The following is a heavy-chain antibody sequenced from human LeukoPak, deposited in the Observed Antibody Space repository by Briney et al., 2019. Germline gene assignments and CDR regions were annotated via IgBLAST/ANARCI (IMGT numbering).Heavy chain of an antibody. Sequence: GGSLRLSCTASGFTFNRNVMSWVRQAPGKGLEWVSAIIDDGSSTYYADSVRGRFSISRDNSKNTVYLQMNSLRAEDTAIYYCAKPHDSGWWMFDYWGQGTLVTVSS. CDR2: IIDDGSST. D-gene: IGHD6-13*01. J-gene: IGHJ4*02. V-gene: IGHV3-23*01. CDR3: AKPHDSGWWMFDY. CDR1: GFTFNRNV.